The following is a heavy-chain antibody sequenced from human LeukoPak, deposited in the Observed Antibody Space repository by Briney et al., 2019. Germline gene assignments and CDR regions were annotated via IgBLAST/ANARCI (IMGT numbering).Heavy chain of an antibody. CDR2: INPNGGST. D-gene: IGHD3-10*01. Sequence: ASVKVSCKASGYTFTSYCMHWVRQAPGQGLEWMGIINPNGGSTTYAQKFQGRVTMTRNTSISTAYMELSSLRSEDTAVYYCARSLLVLDAFDIWGQGTMVTVSS. CDR1: GYTFTSYC. J-gene: IGHJ3*02. CDR3: ARSLLVLDAFDI. V-gene: IGHV1-46*01.